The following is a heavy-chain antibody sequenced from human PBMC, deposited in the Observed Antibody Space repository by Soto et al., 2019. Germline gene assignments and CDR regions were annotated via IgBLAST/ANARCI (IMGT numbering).Heavy chain of an antibody. CDR3: ANHLWFGELSN. D-gene: IGHD3-10*01. CDR1: GFTFSSYA. V-gene: IGHV3-23*01. Sequence: EVQLWESGGGLVQPGGSLRLSCAASGFTFSSYAMSWVRQAPGKGLEWVSAISGSGGSTYYADSVKGRFTISRDNSKNTLYLQINSLRAEDTAVYYCANHLWFGELSNWGQGTLVTVSS. CDR2: ISGSGGST. J-gene: IGHJ4*02.